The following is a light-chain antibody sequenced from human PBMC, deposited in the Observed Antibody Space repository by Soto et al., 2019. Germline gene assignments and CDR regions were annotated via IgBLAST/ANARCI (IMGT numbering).Light chain of an antibody. V-gene: IGKV3-15*01. CDR3: QQYDKWPRT. CDR2: GAS. Sequence: EIVMTQSPATLSVSPGERDTLSCRASQSVSINLAWYQQKPGQAPRLLIYGASTRATGIPARFSGGGSGAEYTLTISSLQSEDFAVYYCQQYDKWPRTFGQGTKVDIK. J-gene: IGKJ1*01. CDR1: QSVSIN.